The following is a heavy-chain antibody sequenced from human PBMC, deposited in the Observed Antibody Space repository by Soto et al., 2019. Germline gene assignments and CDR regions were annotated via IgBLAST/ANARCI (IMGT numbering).Heavy chain of an antibody. CDR1: GFTFSSYA. J-gene: IGHJ4*02. CDR3: ARDYDSSGYWGDYFDY. CDR2: ISYDGSNK. D-gene: IGHD3-22*01. Sequence: GGSLRLSCAASGFTFSSYAMHWVRQAPGKGLEWVAVISYDGSNKYYADSVKGRFTISRDNSKNTLYLQMNSLRAEDTAVYYCARDYDSSGYWGDYFDYWGQGTLVTVSS. V-gene: IGHV3-30*04.